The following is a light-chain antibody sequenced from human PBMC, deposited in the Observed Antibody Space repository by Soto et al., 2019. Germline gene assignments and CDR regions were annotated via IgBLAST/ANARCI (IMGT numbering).Light chain of an antibody. Sequence: DIQMTQSPSTLSASVGDRVTITCRASQSISSWLAWYQQKPGKAPKLLIYGGSTLQSGVPPRFSGGGGGTDFTLTIGSLQPDDFATYYCQQSYSTPRTFGQGTKGDI. J-gene: IGKJ1*01. CDR1: QSISSW. CDR3: QQSYSTPRT. V-gene: IGKV1-5*01. CDR2: GGS.